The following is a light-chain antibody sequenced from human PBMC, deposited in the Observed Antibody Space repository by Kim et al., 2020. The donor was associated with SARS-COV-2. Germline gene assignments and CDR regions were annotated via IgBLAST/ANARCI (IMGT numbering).Light chain of an antibody. CDR1: SSNIGAGYD. Sequence: PGQRVTSSCTGGSSNIGAGYDVHWYQQLPGTAPKLLIYGNSNRPSGVPDRFSGSKSGTSASLAITGLQAEDEADYYCQSYDSSRGVFGGGTQLTVL. V-gene: IGLV1-40*01. J-gene: IGLJ2*01. CDR3: QSYDSSRGV. CDR2: GNS.